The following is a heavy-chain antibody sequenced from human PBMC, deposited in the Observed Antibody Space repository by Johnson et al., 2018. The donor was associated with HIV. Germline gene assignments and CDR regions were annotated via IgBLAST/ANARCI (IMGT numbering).Heavy chain of an antibody. CDR2: IYSGGST. CDR3: ARSPGKDNGGNSGGIDF. Sequence: VQLVESGGGLVQPGGSLRLSCAASGFTLASYVMSNYVMGWVRQAPGKGLEWVSVIYSGGSTYYADSVKGRFTISRDNSKNTLYLQMNSLRAEDTATYYCARSPGKDNGGNSGGIDFWGQGTRVTVAS. CDR1: GFTLASYVMSNYV. D-gene: IGHD4-23*01. V-gene: IGHV3-66*01. J-gene: IGHJ3*01.